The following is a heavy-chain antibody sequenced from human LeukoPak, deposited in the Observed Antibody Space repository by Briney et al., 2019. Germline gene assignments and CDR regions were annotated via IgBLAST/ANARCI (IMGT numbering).Heavy chain of an antibody. J-gene: IGHJ4*02. D-gene: IGHD6-19*01. V-gene: IGHV4-39*01. CDR2: IYYSGST. CDR1: GGSISSSNYH. CDR3: ARHASVDGNWPRPLDY. Sequence: SETLSLTCTVSGGSISSSNYHWGWIRQSPGKGLEWIGNIYYSGSTYYKPSLKTRVTISVDTSKNQFSLKLTSVTAADTAIYYCARHASVDGNWPRPLDYWGQGSLVTVSS.